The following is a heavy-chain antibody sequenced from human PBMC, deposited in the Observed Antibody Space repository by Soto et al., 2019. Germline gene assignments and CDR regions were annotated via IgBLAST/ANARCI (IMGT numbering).Heavy chain of an antibody. V-gene: IGHV1-3*01. D-gene: IGHD3-10*01. Sequence: GASVKVSCKASGYTFTSYARHWGRQAPGQRLEWMGWINAGNGNTKYSQKFQDRVTITRDTSASTAYMELSSLRAEDTAVYYCARGRAFMVRRVLRYYYGMDVWGQGTTVTVSS. CDR1: GYTFTSYA. CDR3: ARGRAFMVRRVLRYYYGMDV. J-gene: IGHJ6*02. CDR2: INAGNGNT.